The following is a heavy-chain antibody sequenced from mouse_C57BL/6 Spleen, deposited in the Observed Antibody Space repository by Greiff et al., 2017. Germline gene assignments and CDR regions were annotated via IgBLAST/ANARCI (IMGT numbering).Heavy chain of an antibody. CDR2: IYPRSGNT. CDR3: ARSDYYGSSYRDYYAMDY. J-gene: IGHJ4*01. V-gene: IGHV1-81*01. D-gene: IGHD1-1*01. Sequence: VQLQQSGAELARPGASVKLSCKASGYTFTSYGISWVKQRTGQGLEWIGEIYPRSGNTYYNEKFKGKATLTADKSSSTAYMELRSLTSEDSAVYFCARSDYYGSSYRDYYAMDYWGQGTSVTVSS. CDR1: GYTFTSYG.